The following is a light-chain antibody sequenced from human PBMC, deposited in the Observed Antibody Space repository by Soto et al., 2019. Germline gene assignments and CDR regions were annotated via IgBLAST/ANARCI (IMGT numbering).Light chain of an antibody. V-gene: IGLV2-8*01. J-gene: IGLJ2*01. CDR2: EVS. CDR1: SSDVGGYNY. Sequence: QAVVTQPPSASGSPGQSVTISCTGTSSDVGGYNYVSWYQHLPGKAPKLMIYEVSKRPSGVPDRFSGSKSGNTASLTVSGLQAEDEADYYCTSYAGSNDFMVFGGGPKLTVL. CDR3: TSYAGSNDFMV.